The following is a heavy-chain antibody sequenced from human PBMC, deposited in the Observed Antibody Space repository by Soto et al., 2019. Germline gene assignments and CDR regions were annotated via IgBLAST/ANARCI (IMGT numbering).Heavy chain of an antibody. D-gene: IGHD6-6*01. CDR2: ISGDGGNT. CDR3: AKPLQDYSSSSQYFDY. V-gene: IGHV3-NL1*01. J-gene: IGHJ4*02. Sequence: GGSLRLSCAASGFTFSSYGMHWVRQAPGKGLEWVSVISGDGGNTYYADSVKGRFTISRDNSKNTLYLQMNSLRAEDTAVYYCAKPLQDYSSSSQYFDYWGQGTLVTVSS. CDR1: GFTFSSYG.